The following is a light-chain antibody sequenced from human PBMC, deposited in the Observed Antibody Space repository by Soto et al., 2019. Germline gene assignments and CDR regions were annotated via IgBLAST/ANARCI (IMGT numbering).Light chain of an antibody. J-gene: IGKJ5*01. Sequence: EIVLTQSPDTLSLSPGERATLSCRASQSVRSERLAWYQQKRGQAPTLLIFDASNRATGIPARFSGSGSGTDFTLTISSLEPEDFAVYYCQQRNNWPPGITFGQGTRLEIK. V-gene: IGKV3-11*01. CDR3: QQRNNWPPGIT. CDR2: DAS. CDR1: QSVRSER.